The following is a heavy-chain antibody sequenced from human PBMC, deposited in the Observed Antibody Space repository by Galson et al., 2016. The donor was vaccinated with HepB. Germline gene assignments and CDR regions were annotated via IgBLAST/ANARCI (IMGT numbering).Heavy chain of an antibody. J-gene: IGHJ6*02. D-gene: IGHD5-24*01. V-gene: IGHV3-30*03. Sequence: SLRLSCAASGFRFSSYGMHWVRQAPGKGLEWVAVISFDGSTKNYIDSVKGRFTVSRDNLENTLYLQMNSLRTDDTAEYYSARDLRPRWELDYYNYGMDVWGQGTTVTVSS. CDR3: ARDLRPRWELDYYNYGMDV. CDR2: ISFDGSTK. CDR1: GFRFSSYG.